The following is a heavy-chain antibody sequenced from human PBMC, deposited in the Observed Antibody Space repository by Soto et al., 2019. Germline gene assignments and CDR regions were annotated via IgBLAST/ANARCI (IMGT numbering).Heavy chain of an antibody. D-gene: IGHD2-2*01. V-gene: IGHV4-59*08. J-gene: IGHJ5*02. CDR2: IYYSGST. CDR1: GGSISSYY. Sequence: SETLSLTCTVSGGSISSYYWSWIRQPPGKGLEWIGYIYYSGSTNYNPSLKSRVTISVDTSKNQFSLKLSSVTAADTAVYYCARHAVVVPAAIHWFDPWGQGTLVTVSS. CDR3: ARHAVVVPAAIHWFDP.